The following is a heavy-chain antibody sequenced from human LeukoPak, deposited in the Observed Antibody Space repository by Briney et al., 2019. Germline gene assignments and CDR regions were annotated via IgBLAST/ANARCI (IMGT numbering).Heavy chain of an antibody. CDR2: IYYSGST. J-gene: IGHJ5*02. CDR1: GGSISSGDYY. D-gene: IGHD6-19*01. V-gene: IGHV4-30-4*01. Sequence: SETLSLTCTVSGGSISSGDYYWSWIRQPPGKGLEWIGYIYYSGSTYYNPSLKSRVTISVDTSKNQFSLKLSSVTAADTAVYYCARETGYSSGWYTNWFDPWGQGTLVTVSS. CDR3: ARETGYSSGWYTNWFDP.